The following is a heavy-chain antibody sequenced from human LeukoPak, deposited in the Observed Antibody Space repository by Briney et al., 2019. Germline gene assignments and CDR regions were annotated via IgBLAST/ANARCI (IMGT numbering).Heavy chain of an antibody. J-gene: IGHJ4*02. D-gene: IGHD3-10*01. CDR2: IYYSGST. Sequence: SETLSLTCTVSGGSISSSNYYWGWIRQPPGKGLEWVGSIYYSGSTYYNPSLKSRVTISVDTSKNQFSLKLSSVTAADTAVYYCASNYYGSGSLDYWGQGNLVTVSS. CDR3: ASNYYGSGSLDY. CDR1: GGSISSSNYY. V-gene: IGHV4-39*01.